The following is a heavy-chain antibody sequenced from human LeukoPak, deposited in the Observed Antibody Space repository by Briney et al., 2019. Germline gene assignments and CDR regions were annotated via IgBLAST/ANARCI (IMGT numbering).Heavy chain of an antibody. CDR1: GFTFSSYW. CDR3: AMTVAGTRRDWYFDL. J-gene: IGHJ2*01. V-gene: IGHV3-7*05. D-gene: IGHD6-19*01. Sequence: GGSLRLYCEDSGFTFSSYWMSWVRQSPGKGLGWVANIRQTGSETYYVDSVKGRFTISRDNAKNSLYLQMNSLRAEDTAVYYCAMTVAGTRRDWYFDLWGRGTLVTVSS. CDR2: IRQTGSET.